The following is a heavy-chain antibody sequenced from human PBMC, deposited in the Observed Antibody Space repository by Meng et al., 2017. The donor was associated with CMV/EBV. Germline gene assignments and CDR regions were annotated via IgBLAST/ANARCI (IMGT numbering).Heavy chain of an antibody. V-gene: IGHV3-30-3*01. CDR2: ISYDGSNK. D-gene: IGHD3-3*01. J-gene: IGHJ6*02. CDR3: ARGPDDFWSGYPPGYGMDV. CDR1: GFTFSSYA. Sequence: GGSLRLSCAASGFTFSSYAMHWVRQAPGKGLEWVAVISYDGSNKYYADSVKGRFTISRDNSKNPLYLQMNSLRAEDTAVYYCARGPDDFWSGYPPGYGMDVWGQGTTVTVSS.